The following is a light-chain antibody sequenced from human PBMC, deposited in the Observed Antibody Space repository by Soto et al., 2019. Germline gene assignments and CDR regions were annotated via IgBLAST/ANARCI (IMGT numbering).Light chain of an antibody. CDR1: SSDVGDDNY. CDR2: EVS. Sequence: QSALTQPPSASGSPGQSVTISCTGTSSDVGDDNYVSWYQRHPGKAPKLMISEVSKRPSGVPDRFSGSKSGNTASLTVSGLQAEDEADYYCCSYAGSNNFVFGTGTKLTVL. CDR3: CSYAGSNNFV. V-gene: IGLV2-8*01. J-gene: IGLJ1*01.